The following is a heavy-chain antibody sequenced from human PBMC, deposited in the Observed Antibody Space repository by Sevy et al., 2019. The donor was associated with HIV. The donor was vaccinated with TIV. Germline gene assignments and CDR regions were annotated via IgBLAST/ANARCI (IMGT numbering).Heavy chain of an antibody. Sequence: GGSLRLSCAASVFTFSSYAMSWVRQAPGKGLEWVSAISGSGGSTYYADSVKGRFTISRDNSKNTLYLQMNSLRAEDTAVYYCAKDRDYYDSSGYIDYWGQGTLVTVSS. CDR1: VFTFSSYA. D-gene: IGHD3-22*01. CDR3: AKDRDYYDSSGYIDY. J-gene: IGHJ4*02. CDR2: ISGSGGST. V-gene: IGHV3-23*01.